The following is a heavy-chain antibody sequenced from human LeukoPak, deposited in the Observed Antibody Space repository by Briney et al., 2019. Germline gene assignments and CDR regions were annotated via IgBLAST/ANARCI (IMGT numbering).Heavy chain of an antibody. CDR1: GFTFSDYY. D-gene: IGHD2-15*01. CDR2: ISSSGSTI. Sequence: GGSLRLSCAASGFTFSDYYMSWIRQAPGKGLEWVSYISSSGSTIYYADSVKSRFTISRDNAKNSLYLQMNSLRAEDTAVYYCARDDCSSSSCLTYWGQGTLVTVSS. V-gene: IGHV3-11*04. J-gene: IGHJ4*02. CDR3: ARDDCSSSSCLTY.